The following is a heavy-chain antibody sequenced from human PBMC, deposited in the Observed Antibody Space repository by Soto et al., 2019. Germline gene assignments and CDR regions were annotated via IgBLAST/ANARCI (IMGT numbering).Heavy chain of an antibody. CDR3: ARDSNVVVPAAKDYYYMDV. CDR2: IWYDGSNK. Sequence: GGSLRLSCAASGFTFSSYGMHWVRQAPGKGLEWVAVIWYDGSNKYYADSVKGRFTISRDNSKNTLYLQMNSLRAEDTAVYYCARDSNVVVPAAKDYYYMDVWGKGTTVTVSS. CDR1: GFTFSSYG. V-gene: IGHV3-33*01. J-gene: IGHJ6*03. D-gene: IGHD2-2*01.